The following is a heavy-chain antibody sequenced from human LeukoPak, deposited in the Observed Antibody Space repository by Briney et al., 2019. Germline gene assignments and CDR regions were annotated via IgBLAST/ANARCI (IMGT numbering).Heavy chain of an antibody. V-gene: IGHV3-23*01. CDR1: GFTFSSYA. CDR3: AGDFWSGYYRINAFDI. CDR2: ISGSGGST. Sequence: GGSLRLSCAASGFTFSSYAMSWVRQAPGKGVEGGSAISGSGGSTYYADSVKGRFTIPRDNSKNTLYLQMHSLRAEDTAVYYCAGDFWSGYYRINAFDIWGQGTMVTVSS. D-gene: IGHD3-3*01. J-gene: IGHJ3*02.